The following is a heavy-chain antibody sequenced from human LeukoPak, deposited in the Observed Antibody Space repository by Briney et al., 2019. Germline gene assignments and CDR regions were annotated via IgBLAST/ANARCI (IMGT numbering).Heavy chain of an antibody. CDR3: AVSSWYWNFDY. V-gene: IGHV4-39*07. CDR1: GGSINTSSYY. CDR2: IYYSGST. Sequence: SETLSLTCTVSGGSINTSSYYWGWIRQPPGKGLEWIGSIYYSGSTYYNPSLKSRVTISVDTSKNQFSLKLSSVTAADTAVYYCAVSSWYWNFDYWGQGTLVTVSS. J-gene: IGHJ4*02. D-gene: IGHD6-13*01.